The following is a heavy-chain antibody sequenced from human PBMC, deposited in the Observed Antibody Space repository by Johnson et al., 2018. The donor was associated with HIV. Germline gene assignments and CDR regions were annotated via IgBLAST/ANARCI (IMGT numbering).Heavy chain of an antibody. J-gene: IGHJ3*02. CDR1: GFTSGGPA. Sequence: VQLVESGGGLVQPGGSLKVPGQGFGFTSGGPAMNWARQPSGKGRDGVARIRSKANSYATEFGASGKGRFTISRDDSKNTVYLQMNSLKIDDTAVYYCTRGHEWPNFFDIWGQGTVVTVSS. V-gene: IGHV3-73*01. D-gene: IGHD3-3*01. CDR3: TRGHEWPNFFDI. CDR2: IRSKANSYAT.